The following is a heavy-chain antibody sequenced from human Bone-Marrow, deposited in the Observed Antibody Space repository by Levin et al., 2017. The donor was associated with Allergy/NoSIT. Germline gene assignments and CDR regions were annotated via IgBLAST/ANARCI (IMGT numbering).Heavy chain of an antibody. V-gene: IGHV3-23*01. CDR2: VTGGGDYT. CDR3: ARATLVRGVIGDHYYFHS. Sequence: GGSLRLSCTASGLMFSSYAMTWVRQSPGKGLQWVSTVTGGGDYTHYADSVKGRFTISRDNSKNKLYLQMNSLSAEDTAFYYCARATLVRGVIGDHYYFHSWGQESLVTVSS. J-gene: IGHJ4*02. D-gene: IGHD3-10*01. CDR1: GLMFSSYA.